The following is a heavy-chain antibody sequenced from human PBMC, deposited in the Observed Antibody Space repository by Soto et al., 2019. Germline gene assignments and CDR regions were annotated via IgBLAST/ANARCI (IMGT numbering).Heavy chain of an antibody. Sequence: PGGSVRLSCAASGFTVSSNYMSWVRQAPGKGLEWVSVIYSGGSTYYADSVKGRFTISRDNSKNTLYLQMNSLRAEDTAVYYCARCRGIAAAGPYFDYWGQGTLVTVSS. D-gene: IGHD6-13*01. V-gene: IGHV3-53*01. CDR1: GFTVSSNY. CDR2: IYSGGST. CDR3: ARCRGIAAAGPYFDY. J-gene: IGHJ4*02.